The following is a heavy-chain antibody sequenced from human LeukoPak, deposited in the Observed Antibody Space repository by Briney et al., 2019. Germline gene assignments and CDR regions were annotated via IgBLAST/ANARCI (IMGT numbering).Heavy chain of an antibody. Sequence: SQTLSLTCAISGDSVSSNSAAWNWIRQSPSRGLEWLGRTYYRSKWYNDYAVSVKSRITINPDTSKNQFSLQLNSVTPEDTAVYYCARDFLGVWFGELRGRWFDPWGQGTLVTVSS. CDR3: ARDFLGVWFGELRGRWFDP. D-gene: IGHD3-10*01. V-gene: IGHV6-1*01. J-gene: IGHJ5*02. CDR2: TYYRSKWYN. CDR1: GDSVSSNSAA.